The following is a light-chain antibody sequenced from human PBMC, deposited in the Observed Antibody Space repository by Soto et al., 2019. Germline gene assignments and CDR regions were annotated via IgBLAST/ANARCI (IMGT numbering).Light chain of an antibody. CDR1: SSDIGGYNY. J-gene: IGLJ1*01. CDR3: ASYASNNNYV. CDR2: EVI. Sequence: QSALTQPPSASGSPGQSVTISCTGTSSDIGGYNYVSWYQHHPGKAPKLMIYEVIKRPSGVPDRFSASKSGNTASLTVSGLQAEDEADYYCASYASNNNYVFGIGTKVTVL. V-gene: IGLV2-8*01.